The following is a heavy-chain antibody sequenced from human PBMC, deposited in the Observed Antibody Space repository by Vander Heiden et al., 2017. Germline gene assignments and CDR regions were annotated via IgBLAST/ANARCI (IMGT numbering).Heavy chain of an antibody. CDR2: IISKTDGGAT. V-gene: IGHV3-15*01. CDR3: TTAHHFWSGLQTLARNAFDT. Sequence: EVQLVESGGGFVRPGGSLRLSCAAYGFTFKNAWMSWVRQGPGKGLQWVGRIISKTDGGATDYAAPVKGRFTVSRDDSKNTLYLQMNSLKIDDTAVYYCTTAHHFWSGLQTLARNAFDTWGQGTMVTVSS. CDR1: GFTFKNAW. D-gene: IGHD3-3*02. J-gene: IGHJ3*02.